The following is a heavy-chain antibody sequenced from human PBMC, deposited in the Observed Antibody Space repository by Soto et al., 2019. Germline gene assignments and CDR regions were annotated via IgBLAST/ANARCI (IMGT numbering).Heavy chain of an antibody. J-gene: IGHJ4*02. D-gene: IGHD4-17*01. CDR2: IPSDGSNQ. CDR1: GCTFSSYA. V-gene: IGHV3-30*18. CDR3: AKGTPVNGDYALDY. Sequence: GGSLRLSCAASGCTFSSYAIHWVRQAPGKGLEWVALIPSDGSNQYYADSVKGRFTISRDNSKDTVYLQMHSLRPEDTSVYFCAKGTPVNGDYALDYWGQGTLVTVSS.